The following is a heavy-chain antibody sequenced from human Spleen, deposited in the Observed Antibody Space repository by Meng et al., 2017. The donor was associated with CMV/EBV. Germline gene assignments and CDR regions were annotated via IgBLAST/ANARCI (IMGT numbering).Heavy chain of an antibody. Sequence: LSLTCAATRFSFSNYGMHWVRQAPGKGLEWVAVISYDGNTKYYADSVKGRFTTSRDNSKNTLYLQMNSLRVEDTAVYYCARVGLRFLEWEYFDYWGQGTLVTVSS. CDR2: ISYDGNTK. V-gene: IGHV3-30*03. CDR1: RFSFSNYG. D-gene: IGHD3-3*01. J-gene: IGHJ4*02. CDR3: ARVGLRFLEWEYFDY.